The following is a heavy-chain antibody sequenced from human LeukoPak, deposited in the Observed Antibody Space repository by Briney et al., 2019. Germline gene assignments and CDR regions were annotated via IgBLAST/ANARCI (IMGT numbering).Heavy chain of an antibody. CDR3: AKLAYSSYDYSGDY. CDR1: GSRFASYW. Sequence: GESLKISCMGSGSRFASYWIGWVRQMPGKGLEWMGFIFPGDSDTRYSPSFQGQVTISADKSGNTAYLQWISLKASDTAMYYCAKLAYSSYDYSGDYWGQGTLVTVSS. CDR2: IFPGDSDT. V-gene: IGHV5-51*01. J-gene: IGHJ4*02. D-gene: IGHD5-12*01.